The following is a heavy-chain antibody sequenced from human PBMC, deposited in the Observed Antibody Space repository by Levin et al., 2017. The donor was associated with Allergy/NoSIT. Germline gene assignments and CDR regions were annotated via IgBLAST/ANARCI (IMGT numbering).Heavy chain of an antibody. J-gene: IGHJ4*02. CDR3: ARGIVWITMVRGTTLDY. D-gene: IGHD3-10*01. CDR2: INHSGST. V-gene: IGHV4-34*01. Sequence: SETLSLTCAVYGGSFSGYYWSWIRQPPGKGLEWIGEINHSGSTNYNPSLKSRVTISVDTSKNQFSLKLSSVTAADTAVYYCARGIVWITMVRGTTLDYWGQGTLVTVSS. CDR1: GGSFSGYY.